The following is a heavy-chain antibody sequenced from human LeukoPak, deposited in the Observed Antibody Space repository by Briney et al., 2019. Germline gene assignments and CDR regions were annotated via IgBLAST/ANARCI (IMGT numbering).Heavy chain of an antibody. J-gene: IGHJ4*02. CDR2: IYYSGST. Sequence: SETLSLTCTISGGSISNYYWNWIRQPPGKGLEWIGYIYYSGSTYYNPSLKSRVTISVDTSKNQFSLKLNSVTAADTAVYYCASILGYSSAWYRVYWGQGTLVTVSS. CDR1: GGSISNYY. CDR3: ASILGYSSAWYRVY. V-gene: IGHV4-59*08. D-gene: IGHD6-19*01.